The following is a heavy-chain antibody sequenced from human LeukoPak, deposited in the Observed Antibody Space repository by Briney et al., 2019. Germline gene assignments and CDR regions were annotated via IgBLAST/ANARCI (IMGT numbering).Heavy chain of an antibody. J-gene: IGHJ3*02. CDR3: ARERYSIINNDVFDI. CDR1: GSTFTDYA. Sequence: GGSLRLSCAASGSTFTDYAMHWVRQAPGKGLEYVAGITADGGSSYHATSVKGRFTISRTNSKNTLFLQLGSLGAADMAVYYCARERYSIINNDVFDIWGRGTMVTVSS. V-gene: IGHV3-64*01. D-gene: IGHD6-13*01. CDR2: ITADGGSS.